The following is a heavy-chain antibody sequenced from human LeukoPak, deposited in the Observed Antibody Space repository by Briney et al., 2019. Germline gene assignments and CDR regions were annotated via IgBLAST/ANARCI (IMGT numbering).Heavy chain of an antibody. CDR1: GFTVSSNY. J-gene: IGHJ6*03. Sequence: GSLRLSCAASGFTVSSNYMSWVRQPPGKGLEWIGSIYYSGSTYYNPSLKSRVTISVDTSKNQFSLKLSSVTAADTAVYYCARHVYYYDSSGYRVYYYYYYMDVWGKGTTVTISS. CDR2: IYYSGST. D-gene: IGHD3-22*01. CDR3: ARHVYYYDSSGYRVYYYYYYMDV. V-gene: IGHV4-39*01.